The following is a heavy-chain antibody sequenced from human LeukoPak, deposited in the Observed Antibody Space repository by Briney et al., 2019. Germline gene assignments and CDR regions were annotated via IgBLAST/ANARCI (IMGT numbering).Heavy chain of an antibody. V-gene: IGHV3-23*01. D-gene: IGHD6-13*01. CDR3: AKIESYSSWYFDY. Sequence: PGGSLRLSCAASGFTSSSYAMSWVRQAPGKGLEWVSAISGSGGSTYYADSVKGRFTISRDNSKNTLYLQMNSLRAEDTAVYYCAKIESYSSWYFDYWGQGTLVTVSS. J-gene: IGHJ4*02. CDR2: ISGSGGST. CDR1: GFTSSSYA.